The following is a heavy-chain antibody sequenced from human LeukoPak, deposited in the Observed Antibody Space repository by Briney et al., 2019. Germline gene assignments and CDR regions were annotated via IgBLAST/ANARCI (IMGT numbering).Heavy chain of an antibody. D-gene: IGHD3-3*01. CDR2: INHRGST. V-gene: IGHV4-34*01. CDR1: GGSFSGYY. CDR3: ARVADDFWSGYLPY. Sequence: SETLSLTCAVYGGSFSGYYWSWIRQPPGKGLEWIGEINHRGSTNYNPSLKSRVTISVDTSKNQFSLKLSSVTAADTAVYYCARVADDFWSGYLPYWGQGTLVTVSS. J-gene: IGHJ4*02.